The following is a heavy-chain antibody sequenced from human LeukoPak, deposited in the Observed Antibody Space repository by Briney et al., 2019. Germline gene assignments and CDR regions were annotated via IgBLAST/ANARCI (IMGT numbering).Heavy chain of an antibody. J-gene: IGHJ6*04. CDR2: VYTSGST. CDR1: GASISSYW. Sequence: SETLSLTCTVSGASISSYWWTWIRQPAGKGLEWIGRVYTSGSTTYDPSLRSRVTMSVDTSKNQLSLKLSSVTAADTAVYYCAGLYVWGKGTTVTISS. CDR3: AGLYV. V-gene: IGHV4-4*07.